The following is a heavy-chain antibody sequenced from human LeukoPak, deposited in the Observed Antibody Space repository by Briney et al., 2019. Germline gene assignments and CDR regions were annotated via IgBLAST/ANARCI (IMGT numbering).Heavy chain of an antibody. CDR1: IGSFSGYY. V-gene: IGHV4-59*01. Sequence: SETLSLTCAVYIGSFSGYYWNWIRQPPGKGLEWIGYISDSGSTNYNPSLMSRVTISVDTSKNQFSLKLNSVTAADTAVYYCARQAYDSIGFYDYWGQGTLVTVSS. CDR2: ISDSGST. CDR3: ARQAYDSIGFYDY. J-gene: IGHJ4*02. D-gene: IGHD3-22*01.